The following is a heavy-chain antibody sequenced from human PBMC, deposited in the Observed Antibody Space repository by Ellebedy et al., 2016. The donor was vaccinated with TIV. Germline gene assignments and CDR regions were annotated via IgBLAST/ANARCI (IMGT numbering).Heavy chain of an antibody. D-gene: IGHD6-19*01. CDR3: AKVGPEYSTGWYDRFFDY. V-gene: IGHV3-23*01. Sequence: PGGSLRLSCAASEFTFSSYAMNWVRQAPGKGLEWVSTISGSGSTTYYADSVKGRFTISRDNSNNTLYLQMNSLRADDTAVYFCAKVGPEYSTGWYDRFFDYWGQGTLVTVSS. CDR2: ISGSGSTT. CDR1: EFTFSSYA. J-gene: IGHJ4*02.